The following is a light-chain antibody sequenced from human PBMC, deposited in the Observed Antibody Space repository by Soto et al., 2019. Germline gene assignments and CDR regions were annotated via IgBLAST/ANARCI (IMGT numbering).Light chain of an antibody. V-gene: IGLV1-40*01. J-gene: IGLJ1*01. Sequence: QSVLTQPPSVSGAPGQRVTISCTGSSSNIGAGHDVHWYQQLPGTAPKLLIYGNGNRPSGVPDRFSGSKSGTSASLAITGLQADDEADHYCQSYDSSLSGSEVFGTGTKVTVL. CDR3: QSYDSSLSGSEV. CDR2: GNG. CDR1: SSNIGAGHD.